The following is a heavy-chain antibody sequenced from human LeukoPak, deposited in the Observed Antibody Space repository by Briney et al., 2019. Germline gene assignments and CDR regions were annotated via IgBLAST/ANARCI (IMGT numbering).Heavy chain of an antibody. V-gene: IGHV4-4*07. Sequence: SETLSLTCTVSGGSISSYYWSWIRQPAGKGLEWIGRIYTSGSTNYNPSLKSRVTMSVDTSKNQFPLKLSSVTAADTAVYYCARIVGATDYYYYGMDVWGQGTTVTVSS. CDR2: IYTSGST. CDR1: GGSISSYY. J-gene: IGHJ6*02. D-gene: IGHD1-26*01. CDR3: ARIVGATDYYYYGMDV.